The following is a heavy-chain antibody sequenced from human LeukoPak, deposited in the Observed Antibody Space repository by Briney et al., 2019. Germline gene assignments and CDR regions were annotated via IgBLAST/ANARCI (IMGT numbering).Heavy chain of an antibody. V-gene: IGHV4-4*07. Sequence: MPSETLSLTCTVSGGSISSYYWSWIRQPAGKGLEWIGRIYTSGSTNYNPSLKSRVTMSVDTSKSQFSLKLSSVTAADTAVYYCAREGGGYYYGSGSYKFDYWGQGTLVTVSS. CDR2: IYTSGST. D-gene: IGHD3-10*01. J-gene: IGHJ4*02. CDR1: GGSISSYY. CDR3: AREGGGYYYGSGSYKFDY.